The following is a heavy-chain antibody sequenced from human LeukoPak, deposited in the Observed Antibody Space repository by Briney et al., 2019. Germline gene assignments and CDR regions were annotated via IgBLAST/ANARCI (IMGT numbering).Heavy chain of an antibody. CDR1: GYTLTELS. CDR2: FDPEGGET. J-gene: IGHJ4*02. CDR3: ATDILTGYYYFDY. D-gene: IGHD3-9*01. Sequence: ASVKVSCKVSGYTLTELSMHWVRQAPGKGLEWMGGFDPEGGETIYAQKFQGRVTMTEDTSTDTAYMELSSLRSGDTAVYHCATDILTGYYYFDYWGQGTLVTVSS. V-gene: IGHV1-24*01.